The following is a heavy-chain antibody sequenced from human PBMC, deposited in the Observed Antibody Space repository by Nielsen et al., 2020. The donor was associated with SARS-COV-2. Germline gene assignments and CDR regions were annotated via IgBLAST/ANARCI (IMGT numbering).Heavy chain of an antibody. CDR3: AREMGYSGYDHYYYYYGMDV. Sequence: SETLSLTCAVYGGSFSGYYWSWIRQPPGKGLEWIGYIYYSGSTNYNPSLKSRVTISVDTSKNQFSLKLSSVTAADTAVYYCAREMGYSGYDHYYYYYGMDVWGQGTTVTVSS. J-gene: IGHJ6*02. D-gene: IGHD5-12*01. V-gene: IGHV4-59*13. CDR1: GGSFSGYY. CDR2: IYYSGST.